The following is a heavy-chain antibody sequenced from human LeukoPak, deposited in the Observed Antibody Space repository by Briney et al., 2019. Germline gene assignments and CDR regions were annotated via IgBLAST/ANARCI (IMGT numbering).Heavy chain of an antibody. D-gene: IGHD6-19*01. CDR2: IYPGDSDT. CDR1: GYSFTSYW. V-gene: IGHV5-51*01. CDR3: ARHDAEQGIAVAGNVY. J-gene: IGHJ4*02. Sequence: GESLKISCKGSGYSFTSYWIGWVRQMPGKGLEWMGIIYPGDSDTRYSPSFQGQVTISADKSISTAYLQWSSLKASDTAMYYCARHDAEQGIAVAGNVYWGQGTLVTVSS.